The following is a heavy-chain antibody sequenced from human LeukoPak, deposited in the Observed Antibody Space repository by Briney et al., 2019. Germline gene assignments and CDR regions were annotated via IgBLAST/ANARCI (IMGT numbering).Heavy chain of an antibody. CDR3: ARGRRDYYDSSGSPDY. D-gene: IGHD3-22*01. V-gene: IGHV4-34*01. CDR2: TNHSGST. J-gene: IGHJ4*02. Sequence: PSETLSLTCAVYGGSFSGYYWSWIRQPPGKGLEWIGETNHSGSTNYNPSLKSRVTISVDTSKNQFSLKLSSVTAADTAVYYCARGRRDYYDSSGSPDYWGQGTLVTVSS. CDR1: GGSFSGYY.